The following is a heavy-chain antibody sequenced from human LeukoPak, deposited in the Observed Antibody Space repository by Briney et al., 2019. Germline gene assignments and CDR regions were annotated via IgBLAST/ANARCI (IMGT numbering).Heavy chain of an antibody. Sequence: GGSLRLSCAASGFTFSGSALHWVRQASGKGLEWVGRIRSTANGYATAYAASMKGRFTISRDDSKNTAYLQMDSLKTEDTAVYYCTGNYYGSGSYADFDYWGQGTLVTVSS. J-gene: IGHJ4*02. CDR3: TGNYYGSGSYADFDY. V-gene: IGHV3-73*01. D-gene: IGHD3-10*01. CDR2: IRSTANGYAT. CDR1: GFTFSGSA.